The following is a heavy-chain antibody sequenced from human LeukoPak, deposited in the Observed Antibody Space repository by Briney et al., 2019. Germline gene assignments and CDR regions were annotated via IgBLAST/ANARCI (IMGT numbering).Heavy chain of an antibody. J-gene: IGHJ4*02. V-gene: IGHV1-2*06. D-gene: IGHD6-13*01. CDR2: INPNSGVT. Sequence: ASVKVSGKASGYIFTGYYIHWVRQAPGQGLEWMGRINPNSGVTRYAQKFQGRVTTTRDTSINTAYMEVSRLRSDDTAVYYCARGGNWQQLVEYYFDYWGQGTLVTVSS. CDR1: GYIFTGYY. CDR3: ARGGNWQQLVEYYFDY.